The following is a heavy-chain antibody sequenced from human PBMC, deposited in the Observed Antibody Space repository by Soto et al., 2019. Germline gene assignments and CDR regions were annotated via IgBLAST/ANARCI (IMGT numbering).Heavy chain of an antibody. CDR3: ARDPLSSFAMDV. CDR2: INPNSGGT. J-gene: IGHJ6*02. V-gene: IGHV1-2*04. CDR1: GYTFTGYY. Sequence: GASVKVSCKASGYTFTGYYMHWVRQAPGQGLEWMGWINPNSGGTNYAQKCQGWVTMTRDTSISTAYMELSRLRSDDTAVYYCARDPLSSFAMDVWGQGTTVTVSS. D-gene: IGHD3-10*02.